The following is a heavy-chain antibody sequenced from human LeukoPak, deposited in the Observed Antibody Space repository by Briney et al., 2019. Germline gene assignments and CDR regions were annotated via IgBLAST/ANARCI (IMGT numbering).Heavy chain of an antibody. CDR3: ARGDSGYDFSGYYYYYYYMDV. Sequence: SVKVSCKASGGTFSSYAISWVRQAPGQGLEWMGGIIPIFGTANYAQKFQGRVTITADKSTSTAYMELSSLRSEDTAVYYCARGDSGYDFSGYYYYYYYMDVWGKGTTVTVSS. V-gene: IGHV1-69*06. CDR1: GGTFSSYA. D-gene: IGHD5-12*01. CDR2: IIPIFGTA. J-gene: IGHJ6*03.